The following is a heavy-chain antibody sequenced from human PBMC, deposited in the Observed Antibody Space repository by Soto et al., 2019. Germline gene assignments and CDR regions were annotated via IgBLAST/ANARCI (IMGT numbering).Heavy chain of an antibody. D-gene: IGHD3-3*01. J-gene: IGHJ6*03. CDR3: ARRNDFWSGSEYYSYMAV. CDR1: GGSISSYY. V-gene: IGHV4-59*08. Sequence: PSETLSLTCTVSGGSISSYYWSWIRQPPGKGLEWIGYIYYSGSTNYNPSLKSRVTISVDTSKNQFSLKLSSVTAADTAVYYCARRNDFWSGSEYYSYMAVWGKGTTVPVSS. CDR2: IYYSGST.